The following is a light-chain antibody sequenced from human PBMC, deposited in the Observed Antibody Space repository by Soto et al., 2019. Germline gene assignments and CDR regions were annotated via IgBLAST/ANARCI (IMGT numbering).Light chain of an antibody. CDR3: QQYNDNWT. CDR2: KAS. CDR1: QSISSW. V-gene: IGKV1-5*03. J-gene: IGKJ1*01. Sequence: DIQMTQSPSTLSAPVGDRVTITCRASQSISSWLAWYQQKPGTAPKLLIYKASTLQSGVPSRFSGSGSGTEFTLTISSLQPDDSATYYCQQYNDNWTFGQGPKVEIK.